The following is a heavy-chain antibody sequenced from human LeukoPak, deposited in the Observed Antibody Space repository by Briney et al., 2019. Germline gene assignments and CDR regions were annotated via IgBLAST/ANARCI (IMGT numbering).Heavy chain of an antibody. CDR3: AKALPTGHYFDY. CDR1: GFTFSDYA. Sequence: GSLRLSCAVSGFTFSDYAMTWVRQAAGKGLEWVLSISRSGDRTYYADSVKGRFTISGDNSKNMLYLQMNSLRAEDTAMYYCAKALPTGHYFDYWGQGTLVTVSS. D-gene: IGHD4-17*01. V-gene: IGHV3-23*01. J-gene: IGHJ4*02. CDR2: ISRSGDRT.